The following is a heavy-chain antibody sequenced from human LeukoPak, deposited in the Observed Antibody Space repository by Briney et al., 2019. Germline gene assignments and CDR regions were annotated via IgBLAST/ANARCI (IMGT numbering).Heavy chain of an antibody. V-gene: IGHV1-46*01. CDR2: INPSGGST. J-gene: IGHJ4*02. CDR1: GYTFTSYY. CDR3: AKDRSPIVVVPAALDH. Sequence: ASVKVSCKASGYTFTSYYMHWVRQAPGQGLEWMGIINPSGGSTSYAQKFQGRVTMTRDTSTSTVYMELSSLRSEDTAVYYCAKDRSPIVVVPAALDHWGQGTLVTVSS. D-gene: IGHD2-2*01.